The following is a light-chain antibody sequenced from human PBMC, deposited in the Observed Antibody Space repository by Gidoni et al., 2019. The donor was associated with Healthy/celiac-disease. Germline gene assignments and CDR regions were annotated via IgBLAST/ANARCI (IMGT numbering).Light chain of an antibody. V-gene: IGKV3-15*01. CDR2: SAS. Sequence: EIVMTQSPATLSVSPGESATLSCRASQRVSSNLAWYQQKPGQAPRLLIYSASTRATGIPARFSGSGSGTEFTLTISSLQSEDFAVYYCQQYNNWRTFGQGTKVEIK. CDR1: QRVSSN. J-gene: IGKJ1*01. CDR3: QQYNNWRT.